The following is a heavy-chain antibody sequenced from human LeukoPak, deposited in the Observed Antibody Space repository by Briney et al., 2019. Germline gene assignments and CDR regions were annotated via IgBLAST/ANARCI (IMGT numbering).Heavy chain of an antibody. CDR1: GGSISSYY. V-gene: IGHV4-4*07. Sequence: KASETLSLTCTVSGGSISSYYWSWIRQPAGKGLEWIGRIYTSGSTNYNPSLKSRVTMSVDTSKNQFSLKLSSVTAADTAVYYCARAPSGRYCSSTSCYPIGYYYYYMDVWGKGTTVTVSS. J-gene: IGHJ6*03. D-gene: IGHD2-2*01. CDR3: ARAPSGRYCSSTSCYPIGYYYYYMDV. CDR2: IYTSGST.